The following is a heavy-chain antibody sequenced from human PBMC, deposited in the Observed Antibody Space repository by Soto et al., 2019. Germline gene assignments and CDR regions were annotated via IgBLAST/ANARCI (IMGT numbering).Heavy chain of an antibody. CDR2: INAYNGNT. D-gene: IGHD3-16*01. CDR1: GYTFTNFG. CDR3: ARWGTPIDY. V-gene: IGHV1-18*01. J-gene: IGHJ4*02. Sequence: ASVKVSCKASGYTFTNFGISWVRQAPGQGLEWMGWINAYNGNTNYAQNFQGRVTMTTDTSTSTAYMELRSLRSDDTAVYYCARWGTPIDYWGQGTLVTVSS.